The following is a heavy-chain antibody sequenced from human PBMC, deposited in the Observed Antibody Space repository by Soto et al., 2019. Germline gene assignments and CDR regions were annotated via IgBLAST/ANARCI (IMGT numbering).Heavy chain of an antibody. V-gene: IGHV4-59*11. Sequence: SETLSLTCVVSGGSISSHYWSWIRQPPGSGLEWIGFVHYSGSTNYSPSLKSRVTMSVDTSKNQFFLNLTSVTAADTALYFCARRDYSTSSLGPFDYWGQGILVTFSS. D-gene: IGHD6-6*01. CDR2: VHYSGST. J-gene: IGHJ4*02. CDR3: ARRDYSTSSLGPFDY. CDR1: GGSISSHY.